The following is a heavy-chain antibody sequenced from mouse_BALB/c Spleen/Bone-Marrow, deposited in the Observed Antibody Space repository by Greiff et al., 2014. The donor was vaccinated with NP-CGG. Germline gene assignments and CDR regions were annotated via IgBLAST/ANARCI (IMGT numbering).Heavy chain of an antibody. CDR3: ARGRYDFAY. V-gene: IGHV1-67*01. D-gene: IGHD2-3*01. Sequence: QVQLQQSGPELVRPGVSVKISCKGSGYTFTDYAMHWVKQSHAKSLEWIGVISTYSSNTNYNQKFKGKATMTVDKSSSTAYMELARLTSEDSAIYYCARGRYDFAYWGQGTLVTVSA. CDR2: ISTYSSNT. CDR1: GYTFTDYA. J-gene: IGHJ3*01.